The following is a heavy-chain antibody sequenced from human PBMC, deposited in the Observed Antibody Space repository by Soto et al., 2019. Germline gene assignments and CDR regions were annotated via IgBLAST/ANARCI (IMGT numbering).Heavy chain of an antibody. Sequence: QLQLLESGPGLVKASETLSLTCNVSGGSISTSRSYWAWIRQPPGKGLEWLANIFYSGSTYYNPSHASRGTVSVDTSKNEFSLKLRSVTAADTAVYYCARQPTTGDTDLWFDPWGQGTLVTVSS. D-gene: IGHD2-21*01. CDR1: GGSISTSRSY. CDR3: ARQPTTGDTDLWFDP. CDR2: IFYSGST. V-gene: IGHV4-39*01. J-gene: IGHJ5*02.